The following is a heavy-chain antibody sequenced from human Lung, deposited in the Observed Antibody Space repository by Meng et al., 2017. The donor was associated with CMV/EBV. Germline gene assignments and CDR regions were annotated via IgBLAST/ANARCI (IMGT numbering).Heavy chain of an antibody. CDR3: AHGGGDC. CDR1: GFTCSIYA. D-gene: IGHD2-15*01. CDR2: ISYDGSNK. V-gene: IGHV3-30-3*01. J-gene: IGHJ4*02. Sequence: QVHVVEAGGGVVQPGRSLRLSCAASGFTCSIYAMHWVRQAPGKGLEWVAVISYDGSNKYYADSVKGRFTISRDNSKNTLYLQMNSLRAEDTAVYYCAHGGGDCWGQGTLVTVSS.